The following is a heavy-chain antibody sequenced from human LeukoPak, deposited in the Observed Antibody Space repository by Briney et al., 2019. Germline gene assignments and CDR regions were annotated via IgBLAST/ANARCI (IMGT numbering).Heavy chain of an antibody. J-gene: IGHJ4*02. Sequence: GGSLRLSCAASGFTFSSYAMHWVRQAPGKGLEWVAFIRYDGSNKYYADSVKGRFTISRDNSKNTLYLQMNSLRAEDTAVYYCAKDRFEATPLDYWGQGTLVTVSS. V-gene: IGHV3-30*02. D-gene: IGHD5-12*01. CDR2: IRYDGSNK. CDR3: AKDRFEATPLDY. CDR1: GFTFSSYA.